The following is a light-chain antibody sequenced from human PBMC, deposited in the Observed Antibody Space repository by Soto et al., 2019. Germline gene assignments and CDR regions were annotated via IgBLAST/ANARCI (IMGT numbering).Light chain of an antibody. CDR3: CSFADFTYV. J-gene: IGLJ1*01. V-gene: IGLV2-23*02. CDR1: SSDIGSYDL. Sequence: QSVLTQPASVSVSPGQSITSSCTGTSSDIGSYDLVSWYQQHPGTAPKLIIYEVTKRPSGVSTRFSGSKSGNTASLTISGLQAVDEADYYCCSFADFTYVFGTGTKVTVL. CDR2: EVT.